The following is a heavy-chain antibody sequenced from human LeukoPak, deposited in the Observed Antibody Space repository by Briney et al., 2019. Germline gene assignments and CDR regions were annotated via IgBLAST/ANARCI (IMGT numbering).Heavy chain of an antibody. J-gene: IGHJ3*02. CDR3: ARGPFYYDSSGYYSDAFDI. D-gene: IGHD3-22*01. CDR2: ISAYNGNT. Sequence: ASVKVSCKASGYTFTSYGISWVRQAPGQGLEWMGWISAYNGNTNYAQKLQGRVTMTTDTSTSTAYMELRSLRSGDTAVYYCARGPFYYDSSGYYSDAFDIWGQGTMVTVSS. V-gene: IGHV1-18*01. CDR1: GYTFTSYG.